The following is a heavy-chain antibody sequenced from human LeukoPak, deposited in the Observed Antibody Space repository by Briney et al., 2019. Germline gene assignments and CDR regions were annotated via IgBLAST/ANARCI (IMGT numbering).Heavy chain of an antibody. CDR3: ASSHLVPPPPGAFEI. V-gene: IGHV1-18*01. J-gene: IGHJ3*02. Sequence: SVKVSCKSSDSTFNNYDISWVRQAPGQGLEWMGWISANNGHTDYAQDFQGRVTMTRATSASTASLDLKSLRSGDTAVYYCASSHLVPPPPGAFEIWGKGTMVTVSS. CDR2: ISANNGHT. CDR1: DSTFNNYD.